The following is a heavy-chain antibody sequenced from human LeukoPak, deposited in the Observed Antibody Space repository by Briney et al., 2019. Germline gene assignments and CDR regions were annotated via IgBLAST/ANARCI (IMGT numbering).Heavy chain of an antibody. V-gene: IGHV3-9*01. J-gene: IGHJ4*02. D-gene: IGHD3-9*01. Sequence: GGSLRLSCAASGFTFDDYAMHWVRQAPGKGLEWVSGISWNSGSIGYADSVKGRFTISRDNAKNSLYLQMNSLRAEDTALYYRAKDDNYDILTGYDYWGQGTLVTVSS. CDR2: ISWNSGSI. CDR3: AKDDNYDILTGYDY. CDR1: GFTFDDYA.